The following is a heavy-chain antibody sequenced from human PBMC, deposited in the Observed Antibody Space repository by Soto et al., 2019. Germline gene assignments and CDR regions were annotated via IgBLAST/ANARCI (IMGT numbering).Heavy chain of an antibody. J-gene: IGHJ4*02. CDR2: ISYDGSNK. CDR1: GFTFSSYG. Sequence: QVQLVESGGGVVQPGRSLRLSCAASGFTFSSYGMHWVRQAPGKGLGWVAVISYDGSNKYYADSVKGRFTISRDNSKNTLYLQMNSLRAEDTAVYYCAKDDSIAVEGYYFDYWGQGTLVTVSS. CDR3: AKDDSIAVEGYYFDY. V-gene: IGHV3-30*18. D-gene: IGHD6-19*01.